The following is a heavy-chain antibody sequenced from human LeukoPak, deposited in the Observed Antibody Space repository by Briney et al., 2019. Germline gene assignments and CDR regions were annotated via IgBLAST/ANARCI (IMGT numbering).Heavy chain of an antibody. V-gene: IGHV3-23*01. Sequence: PGGSLRLSCAASGFTFSSYSMNWVRQAPGKGLEWVSAISGSGGSTYYADSVKGRFTISRDNSKNTLYLQMNSLRAEDTAVYYCARDLGPYGGMDVWGQGATVTVSS. CDR3: ARDLGPYGGMDV. J-gene: IGHJ6*02. D-gene: IGHD3-16*01. CDR2: ISGSGGST. CDR1: GFTFSSYS.